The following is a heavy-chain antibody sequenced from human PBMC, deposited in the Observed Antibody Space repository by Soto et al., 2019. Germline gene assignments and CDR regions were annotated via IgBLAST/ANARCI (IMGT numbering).Heavy chain of an antibody. Sequence: GASVKVSCKASGYTFTGYYMHWVRQAPGQGLEWMGWINPNSGGTNYAQKFQGWVTMTRDTSISTAYMELSRLRSEDTAVYYCATEDPTSSGYYGDAFDIWGQGTMVTVS. CDR1: GYTFTGYY. CDR3: ATEDPTSSGYYGDAFDI. CDR2: INPNSGGT. V-gene: IGHV1-2*04. J-gene: IGHJ3*02. D-gene: IGHD3-22*01.